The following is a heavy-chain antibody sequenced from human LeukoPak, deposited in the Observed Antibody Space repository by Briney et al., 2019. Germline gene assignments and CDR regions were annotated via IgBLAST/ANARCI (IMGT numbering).Heavy chain of an antibody. CDR2: INHSGST. CDR3: ARVTAHPMTSSDY. J-gene: IGHJ4*02. Sequence: SETLSLTCTVSGGSISSYYWSWIRQPPGKGLEWIGEINHSGSTNYNPSLKSRVTISVDTSKNQFSLKLSSVTAADTAVYYCARVTAHPMTSSDYWGQGTLVTVSS. V-gene: IGHV4-34*01. CDR1: GGSISSYY.